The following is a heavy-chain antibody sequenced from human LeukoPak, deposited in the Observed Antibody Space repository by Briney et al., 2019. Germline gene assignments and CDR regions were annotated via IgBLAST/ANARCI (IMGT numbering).Heavy chain of an antibody. J-gene: IGHJ4*02. V-gene: IGHV4-59*01. CDR1: GGSISDYY. Sequence: PSETLSLTCTVSGGSISDYYWSWIRQPPGKGLEHIGYIYYSGSTNYNPSLKSRVTISVDTSKNQFSLKLNSVTAADTAVYYCARERTTAPTHDYWGQGTLVTVSS. CDR3: ARERTTAPTHDY. D-gene: IGHD2-21*02. CDR2: IYYSGST.